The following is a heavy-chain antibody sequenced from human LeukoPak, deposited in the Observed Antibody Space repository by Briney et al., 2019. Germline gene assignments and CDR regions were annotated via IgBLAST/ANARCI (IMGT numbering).Heavy chain of an antibody. V-gene: IGHV4-59*08. D-gene: IGHD3-22*01. CDR3: ARRAFSSGYYYFDY. J-gene: IGHJ4*02. CDR1: GGSISSYY. Sequence: PSETLSLTCTVSGGSISSYYWSWIRQPPGKGLEWIGYIYYSGSTNYNPCLKSRVTISVDTSKNQFSLKLSSVTAADTAVYYCARRAFSSGYYYFDYWGQGTLVTVSS. CDR2: IYYSGST.